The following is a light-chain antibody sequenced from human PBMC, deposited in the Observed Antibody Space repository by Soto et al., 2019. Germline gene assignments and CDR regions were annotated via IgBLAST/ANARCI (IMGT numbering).Light chain of an antibody. CDR2: SNN. J-gene: IGLJ1*01. CDR1: SSNIGSNT. CDR3: AAWDDSLNEV. V-gene: IGLV1-44*01. Sequence: QSVLTQPPSASGTPGQRVTISCSGSSSNIGSNTVNWYQQLPGTAPKLLIYSNNQRPSGVPDRFSGSKSGTSASLAISGLQSEDEADYYCAAWDDSLNEVFGTGT.